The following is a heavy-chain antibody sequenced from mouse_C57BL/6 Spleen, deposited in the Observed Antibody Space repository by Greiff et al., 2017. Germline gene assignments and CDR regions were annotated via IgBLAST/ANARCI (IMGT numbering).Heavy chain of an antibody. J-gene: IGHJ2*01. CDR3: TTITTVPDY. V-gene: IGHV6-3*01. CDR2: IRLKSDNYAT. Sequence: EVQLQESGGGLVQPGGSMKLSCVASGFTFSNYWMNWVRQSPEKGLEWVAQIRLKSDNYATHYAESVKGRFTISRDDSKSSVYLQMNNLRAEDTGIYYCTTITTVPDYWGQGTTLTVSS. CDR1: GFTFSNYW. D-gene: IGHD1-1*01.